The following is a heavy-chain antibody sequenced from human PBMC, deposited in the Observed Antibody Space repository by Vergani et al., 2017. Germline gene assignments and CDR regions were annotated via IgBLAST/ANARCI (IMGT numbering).Heavy chain of an antibody. D-gene: IGHD2-2*01. J-gene: IGHJ6*02. CDR2: ISSSSSTI. Sequence: EVQLVESGGGLVQPGGSLRLSCAASGFTFSSYSMNWVRQAPGKGLEWVSYISSSSSTIYYADSVKGRFTISRDNAKNSLYLQMNSLRAEDTAVYYCARVGDFVVDAYYGMDVWGQGITVTVS. V-gene: IGHV3-48*01. CDR1: GFTFSSYS. CDR3: ARVGDFVVDAYYGMDV.